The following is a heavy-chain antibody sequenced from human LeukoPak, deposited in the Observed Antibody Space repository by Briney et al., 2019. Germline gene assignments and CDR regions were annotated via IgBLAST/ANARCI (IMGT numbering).Heavy chain of an antibody. CDR2: IKQGGSEK. Sequence: ETLSLTCTVSGGSISSSSYYWGWIRQPPGKGLEWVANIKQGGSEKYYVDSVKGRFTISRDNAKNSLYLQTNSLRAEDTAVYYCARETPDYYDSSGYPVDYWGQGTLVTVSS. CDR1: GGSISSSSYY. CDR3: ARETPDYYDSSGYPVDY. J-gene: IGHJ4*02. D-gene: IGHD3-22*01. V-gene: IGHV3-7*01.